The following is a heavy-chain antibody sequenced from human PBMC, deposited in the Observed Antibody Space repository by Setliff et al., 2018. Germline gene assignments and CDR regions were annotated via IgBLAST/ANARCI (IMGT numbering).Heavy chain of an antibody. V-gene: IGHV1-8*02. J-gene: IGHJ5*02. D-gene: IGHD6-13*01. Sequence: ASVKVSCKASGYTFTSYDINWMRQASGQGREWMGWMNPNSGNTGSTQKFQGRVTMTRNTSTSTDYMELSRLTSEDTAVYFCARDLASSSDRFIGGWFDPWGQGTPVTVSS. CDR2: MNPNSGNT. CDR1: GYTFTSYD. CDR3: ARDLASSSDRFIGGWFDP.